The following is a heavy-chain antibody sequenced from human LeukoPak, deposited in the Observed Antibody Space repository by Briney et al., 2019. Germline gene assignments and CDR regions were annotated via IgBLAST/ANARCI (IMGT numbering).Heavy chain of an antibody. CDR3: ARDRKYYYGSSGYSTFDY. J-gene: IGHJ4*02. D-gene: IGHD3-22*01. Sequence: ASVKVSCKASGYTFTSYGISWVRQAPGQGLEWMGWISAYDGNTNYAQKLQGRVTMTTDTSTSTAYMELRSLRSDDTAAYYCARDRKYYYGSSGYSTFDYWGQGTLVTVSS. CDR1: GYTFTSYG. V-gene: IGHV1-18*01. CDR2: ISAYDGNT.